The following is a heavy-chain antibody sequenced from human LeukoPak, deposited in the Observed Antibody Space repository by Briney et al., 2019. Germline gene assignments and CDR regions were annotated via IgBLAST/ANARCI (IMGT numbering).Heavy chain of an antibody. J-gene: IGHJ4*02. CDR1: GFTFSSYP. Sequence: GESLRLSCVVSGFTFSSYPMTWVRQAPGKGLEWVSTISGAGSNTHYADSVKGRFTISRDNSKNTLYLQMNSLRAEDTAVYYCVKEYHASGSYYGYFDYWGQGTLVTVSS. CDR3: VKEYHASGSYYGYFDY. CDR2: ISGAGSNT. D-gene: IGHD3-10*01. V-gene: IGHV3-23*01.